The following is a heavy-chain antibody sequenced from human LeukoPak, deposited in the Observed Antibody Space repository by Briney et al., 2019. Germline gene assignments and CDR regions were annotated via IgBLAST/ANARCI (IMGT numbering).Heavy chain of an antibody. CDR1: GYSISSGYY. D-gene: IGHD7-27*01. Sequence: SETLSLTCAVSGYSISSGYYWGWIRQPPGKGVEWIGSIYHSGSTYYNPSLKSRVTISVDTSKNQFSLKLSSVTAADTAVYYCARHGDGYYYHMDVWGKGTTVTVSS. CDR2: IYHSGST. J-gene: IGHJ6*03. V-gene: IGHV4-38-2*01. CDR3: ARHGDGYYYHMDV.